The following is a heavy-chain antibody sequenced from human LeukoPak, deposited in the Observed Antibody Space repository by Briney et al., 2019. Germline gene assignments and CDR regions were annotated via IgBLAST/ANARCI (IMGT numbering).Heavy chain of an antibody. CDR3: DNSNSFDY. D-gene: IGHD1-1*01. V-gene: IGHV3-30-3*01. Sequence: GRSLRLSCAASGFTFSSYAMHWVRQAPGKGLEWVAVISYDGSNKYYADSVKGRFTISRDNSKNTLYLQMNSLRAEDTAVYYCDNSNSFDYWGQGTLVTVSS. J-gene: IGHJ4*02. CDR1: GFTFSSYA. CDR2: ISYDGSNK.